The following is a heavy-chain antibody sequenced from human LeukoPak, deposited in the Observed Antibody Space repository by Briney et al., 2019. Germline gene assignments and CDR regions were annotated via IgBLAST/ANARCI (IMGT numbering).Heavy chain of an antibody. Sequence: PGRSLRLSCAASGFTFDDYAMHWVRQAPGKGLEWVSGISWNSGSIGYADSVKGRFTISRGNAKNSLYLQMNSLRAEDTAVYYCARSLLWFGELNIDYWGQGTLVTVSS. CDR2: ISWNSGSI. D-gene: IGHD3-10*01. CDR1: GFTFDDYA. J-gene: IGHJ4*02. V-gene: IGHV3-9*01. CDR3: ARSLLWFGELNIDY.